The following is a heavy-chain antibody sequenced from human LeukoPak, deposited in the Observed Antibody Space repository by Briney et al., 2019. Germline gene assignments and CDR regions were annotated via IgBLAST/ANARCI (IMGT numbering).Heavy chain of an antibody. V-gene: IGHV1-69*13. CDR3: ARDPHSSGSINWFGP. CDR1: GGTFSSYA. D-gene: IGHD3-22*01. J-gene: IGHJ5*02. CDR2: IIPIFGTA. Sequence: SVKVSCKASGGTFSSYAISWVRQAPGQGLEWMGGIIPIFGTANYAQKFQGRVTITADESTSTAYMELSSLRSEDTAVYYCARDPHSSGSINWFGPWGQGTLVTVSS.